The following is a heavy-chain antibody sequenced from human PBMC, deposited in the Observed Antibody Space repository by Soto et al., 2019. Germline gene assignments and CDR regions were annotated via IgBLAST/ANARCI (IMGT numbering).Heavy chain of an antibody. V-gene: IGHV3-30*03. CDR2: ISYDGSNK. CDR3: AVWPSWNAGESYYGVDG. D-gene: IGHD1-1*01. J-gene: IGHJ6*02. Sequence: QVQLVESGGGVVQPGRSLRLSCSASGFIFSSYGMHWVRQAPGKGLEWVAVISYDGSNKYYADSVKGRFTISRDNSKNTLDLQMNNLRTEDTAVYYCAVWPSWNAGESYYGVDGWGQGTTGTVSS. CDR1: GFIFSSYG.